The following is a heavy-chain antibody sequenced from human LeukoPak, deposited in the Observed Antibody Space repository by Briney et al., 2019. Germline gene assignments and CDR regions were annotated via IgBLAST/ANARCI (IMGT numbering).Heavy chain of an antibody. J-gene: IGHJ5*02. CDR1: GGSISSYY. CDR2: IYYSGST. D-gene: IGHD3-10*01. CDR3: ARHLRSYVLNWFDP. Sequence: SETLSLTCTVSGGSISSYYWSWIRQPPGKGLEWIGYIYYSGSTNYNPSLKSRVTISVDTSKNQFSLKLSSVTAADTAVYYCARHLRSYVLNWFDPWGQGTLVTVSS. V-gene: IGHV4-59*01.